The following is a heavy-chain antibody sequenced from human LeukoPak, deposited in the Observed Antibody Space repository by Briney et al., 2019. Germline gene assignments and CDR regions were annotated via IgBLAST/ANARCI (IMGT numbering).Heavy chain of an antibody. V-gene: IGHV3-30*03. D-gene: IGHD6-13*01. J-gene: IGHJ4*02. CDR1: GFTFSSYA. Sequence: GGSLRLSCAASGFTFSSYAMHWVRQAPGKGLEWVAVISYDGSNKYYADSVKGRFTISRDNSKNTLYLQMNSLRAEDTAVYYCSWYLFDNWGQGTLVTVSS. CDR2: ISYDGSNK. CDR3: SWYLFDN.